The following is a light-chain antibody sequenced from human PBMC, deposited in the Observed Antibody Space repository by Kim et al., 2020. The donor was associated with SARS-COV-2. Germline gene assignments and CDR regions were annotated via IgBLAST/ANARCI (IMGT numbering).Light chain of an antibody. CDR2: ESS. CDR3: CSYAGISTLV. CDR1: STDIGSNNL. J-gene: IGLJ2*01. V-gene: IGLV2-23*01. Sequence: GQSITISCTGTSTDIGSNNLDSWYQQHPGKPPKLIFNESSKRPSGLDKCSSASKSGNTAFATISGLQAEDDADYCGCSYAGISTLVFGGGTQLTVL.